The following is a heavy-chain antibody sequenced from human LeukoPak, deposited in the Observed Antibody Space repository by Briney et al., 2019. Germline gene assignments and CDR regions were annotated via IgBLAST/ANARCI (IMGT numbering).Heavy chain of an antibody. Sequence: GGSLRLSCAASGFTFSSHGIHWVRQAPGKGLEWVSAISGSGGSTYYADSVKGRFTISRDNSKNTLYLQMNSLRAEDTAVYYCAKGTPGVTSSWYYFDYWGQGTLVTVSS. CDR3: AKGTPGVTSSWYYFDY. D-gene: IGHD5-18*01. V-gene: IGHV3-23*01. J-gene: IGHJ4*02. CDR1: GFTFSSHG. CDR2: ISGSGGST.